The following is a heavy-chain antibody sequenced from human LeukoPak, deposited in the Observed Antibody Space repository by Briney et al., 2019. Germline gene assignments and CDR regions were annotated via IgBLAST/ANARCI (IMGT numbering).Heavy chain of an antibody. CDR3: ASRVSSSSSYDY. CDR1: GFCFSDYY. J-gene: IGHJ4*02. CDR2: ISSSGSTI. Sequence: GGSLRLSCAASGFCFSDYYMSWIRQAPGKGLEWVSYISSSGSTIYYADSVKGRFTISRDNAKNSLYLQMNSLRAEDTAVYYCASRVSSSSSYDYWGQGTLVTVSS. D-gene: IGHD6-6*01. V-gene: IGHV3-11*01.